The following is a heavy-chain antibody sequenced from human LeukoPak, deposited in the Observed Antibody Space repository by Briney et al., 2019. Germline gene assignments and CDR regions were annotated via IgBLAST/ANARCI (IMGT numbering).Heavy chain of an antibody. J-gene: IGHJ5*02. CDR2: INPNSGGT. V-gene: IGHV1-2*02. Sequence: ASVKVSCKASGYTFTGYYMHWVRQAPGQGLEWMGWINPNSGGTNYAQKFQGRVTMTEDTSTDTAYMELSSLRSEDTAVYYCATLSRWFDPWGQGTLVTVSS. D-gene: IGHD2-2*01. CDR3: ATLSRWFDP. CDR1: GYTFTGYY.